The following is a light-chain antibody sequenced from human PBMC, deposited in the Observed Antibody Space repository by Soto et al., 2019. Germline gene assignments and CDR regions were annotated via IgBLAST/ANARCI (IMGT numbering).Light chain of an antibody. J-gene: IGKJ5*01. Sequence: EIVLTQSPGTLSLSPGERATLSCRASQSVSSSYLAWYQQKPGQAPRLLIYGASSRATGIPDRFSGSGSGTDFTITISRLEPEDFAVYYCQHYGSSLITFGQGTRLEIK. V-gene: IGKV3-20*01. CDR3: QHYGSSLIT. CDR1: QSVSSSY. CDR2: GAS.